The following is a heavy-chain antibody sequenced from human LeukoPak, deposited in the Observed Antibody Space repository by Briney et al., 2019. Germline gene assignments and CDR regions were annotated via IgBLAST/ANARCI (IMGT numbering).Heavy chain of an antibody. J-gene: IGHJ4*02. D-gene: IGHD3-3*02. CDR1: GFTFSDYW. CDR2: IGSSAGSI. V-gene: IGHV3-23*01. CDR3: VKDLHFWSAGDY. Sequence: GGSLRLSCAASGFTFSDYWMSWVRQAPGKGLEWVSGIGSSAGSIHYADSVKGRFTISRDNSKNTLHLEMNSLRAEDTAVYYCVKDLHFWSAGDYWGQGTLVTVSS.